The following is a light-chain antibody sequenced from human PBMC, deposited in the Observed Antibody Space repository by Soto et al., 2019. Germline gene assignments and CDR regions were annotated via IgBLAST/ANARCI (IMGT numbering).Light chain of an antibody. V-gene: IGKV1-9*01. CDR2: SAS. CDR3: QQYGSYPYT. Sequence: EIELTQSPAFLSASAGDRATITCRASQGISSYLAWYQQKTGKAPQLPINSASTLQSAVPSRFSGSGSGTEFTLTISSLQPEDFATYYCQQYGSYPYTFGQGTKLEIK. J-gene: IGKJ2*01. CDR1: QGISSY.